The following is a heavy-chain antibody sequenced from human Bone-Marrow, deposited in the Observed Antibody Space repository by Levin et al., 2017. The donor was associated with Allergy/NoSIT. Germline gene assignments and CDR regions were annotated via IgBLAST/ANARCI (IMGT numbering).Heavy chain of an antibody. D-gene: IGHD6-6*01. CDR3: TKGRVMSSSPDVDY. Sequence: SLKISCKASGFAFDDYAMHWVRQAPGKGLEWVSGISWSSTYIGYADSVRGRFTVSRDNAKNSLYLQMNSLGTEDTALYYCTKGRVMSSSPDVDYWGQGIVVTVSS. CDR2: ISWSSTYI. J-gene: IGHJ4*02. V-gene: IGHV3-9*01. CDR1: GFAFDDYA.